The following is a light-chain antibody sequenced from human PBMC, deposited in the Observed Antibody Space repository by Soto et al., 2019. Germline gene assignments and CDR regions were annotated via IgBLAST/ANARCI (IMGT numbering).Light chain of an antibody. V-gene: IGLV1-47*01. Sequence: QSVLTQPPSASGTPGQRVTISCSGSSSNIGSNTVNWYQQLPGTAPKLLIYRNNQRPSGVPDRFSGSKSGTSASLAVSGLRSEDEAYYYCAAWDASLRGWVFGGGTKLTVL. J-gene: IGLJ3*02. CDR2: RNN. CDR1: SSNIGSNT. CDR3: AAWDASLRGWV.